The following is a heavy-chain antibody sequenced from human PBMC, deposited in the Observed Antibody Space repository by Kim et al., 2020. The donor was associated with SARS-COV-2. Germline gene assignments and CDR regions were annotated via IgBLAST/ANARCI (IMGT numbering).Heavy chain of an antibody. CDR2: IKSKSDGGTR. Sequence: GGSLRLSCAASGFTFSNAWMSWVRQAPGKGLEWVGRIKSKSDGGTRDYAAPVKGRFTISRDDSKNTLYLEMNSLKTEDTAVYYCTTDRREQWLTNHYYYGMDVWGQGTTVTVSS. D-gene: IGHD6-19*01. V-gene: IGHV3-15*01. J-gene: IGHJ6*02. CDR1: GFTFSNAW. CDR3: TTDRREQWLTNHYYYGMDV.